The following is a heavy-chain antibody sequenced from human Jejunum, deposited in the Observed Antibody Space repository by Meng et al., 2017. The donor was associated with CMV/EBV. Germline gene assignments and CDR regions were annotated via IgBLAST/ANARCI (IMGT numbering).Heavy chain of an antibody. V-gene: IGHV3-23*01. CDR3: ANARGI. J-gene: IGHJ4*02. D-gene: IGHD2-21*01. Sequence: GAGTLSITASGFTFSSYAMTWVRQAPGKGLEWVSTSSGSSSSTYYADSVKGRFTISRDNSKNTLYLQMNSLRAEDTAVYYCANARGIRGQGTLVTVSS. CDR1: GFTFSSYA. CDR2: SSGSSSST.